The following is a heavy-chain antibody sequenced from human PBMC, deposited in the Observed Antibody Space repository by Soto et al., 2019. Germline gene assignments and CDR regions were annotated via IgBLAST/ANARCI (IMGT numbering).Heavy chain of an antibody. CDR3: TRAAWFPYLSFY. V-gene: IGHV3-48*03. Sequence: GGSLRLSCAASGFTFSRFELHWVRQAPGKGLEWLSYISSSGSTAYYASSVEGRFTISRDNANNSVYLQMDSLRAEDTALYYCTRAAWFPYLSFYWGQGALVTVSS. CDR2: ISSSGSTA. D-gene: IGHD3-10*01. J-gene: IGHJ4*02. CDR1: GFTFSRFE.